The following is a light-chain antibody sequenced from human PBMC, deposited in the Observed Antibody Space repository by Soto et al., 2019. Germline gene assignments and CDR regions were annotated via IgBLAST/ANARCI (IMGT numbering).Light chain of an antibody. CDR1: SSDVGSYNL. CDR3: CSYAGSSTLGV. Sequence: QPVLTQPASVSGSPGQSITISCTGTSSDVGSYNLVSWYQQHPGKAPKLMIYEVSKRPSGVSNRFSGSKSGNTASLTISGLQAEDEADYYCCSYAGSSTLGVFGGGTQLTVL. CDR2: EVS. J-gene: IGLJ3*02. V-gene: IGLV2-23*02.